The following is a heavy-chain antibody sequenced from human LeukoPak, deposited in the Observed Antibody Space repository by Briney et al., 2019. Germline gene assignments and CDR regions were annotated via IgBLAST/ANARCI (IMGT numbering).Heavy chain of an antibody. CDR2: INPNSGGT. Sequence: ASVKVSCKASGYTFTNYHMNWVRQAPGQGLEWMGWINPNSGGTNYAQKFQGRVTMTRDTSISTAYMELSRLRSDDTAVYYCARGYCSSTSCYDFDYWGQGTLVTVSS. CDR1: GYTFTNYH. CDR3: ARGYCSSTSCYDFDY. V-gene: IGHV1-2*02. J-gene: IGHJ4*02. D-gene: IGHD2-2*01.